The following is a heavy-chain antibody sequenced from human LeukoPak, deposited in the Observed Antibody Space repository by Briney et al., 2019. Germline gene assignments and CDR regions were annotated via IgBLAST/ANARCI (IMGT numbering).Heavy chain of an antibody. CDR3: AKVTPDSSGWYDY. Sequence: GGSLRLSCAASGFTFSSYAMSWVRQAPGKGLEWVSAISGSDSTYYADSVKGRFTISRDNSKNTLYLQMNSLRAEDTAIYYCAKVTPDSSGWYDYWGQGTLVTVSS. CDR1: GFTFSSYA. J-gene: IGHJ4*02. V-gene: IGHV3-23*01. D-gene: IGHD6-19*01. CDR2: ISGSDST.